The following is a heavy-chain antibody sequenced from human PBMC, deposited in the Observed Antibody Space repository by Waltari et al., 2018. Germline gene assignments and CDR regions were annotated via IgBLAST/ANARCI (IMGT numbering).Heavy chain of an antibody. CDR1: GGSISSSSYY. Sequence: QLQLQESGPGLVKPSETLSLTCTVSGGSISSSSYYWGWIRQPPGKGLEWIGSIYYSGDPHYNPSPKGPVTISVDTVKNQFSLKLSPCAPADTAVYYFSKPDRTGYSYGPYFDYWGQGTLVTVSS. V-gene: IGHV4-39*01. D-gene: IGHD5-18*01. CDR3: SKPDRTGYSYGPYFDY. J-gene: IGHJ4*02. CDR2: IYYSGDP.